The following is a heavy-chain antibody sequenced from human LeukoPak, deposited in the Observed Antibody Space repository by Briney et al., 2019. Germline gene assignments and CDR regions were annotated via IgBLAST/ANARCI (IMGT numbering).Heavy chain of an antibody. Sequence: GGSLLLSCAASGFTFSSYAMSWVRQAPGKGLEWVSAISGSGGSTYYADSVKGRFTISRDNSKNTLYLQMNSLSAEDTAVYYCAKAWTPSSSNAFDIWGQGTMVTVSS. CDR3: AKAWTPSSSNAFDI. J-gene: IGHJ3*02. D-gene: IGHD6-6*01. V-gene: IGHV3-23*01. CDR1: GFTFSSYA. CDR2: ISGSGGST.